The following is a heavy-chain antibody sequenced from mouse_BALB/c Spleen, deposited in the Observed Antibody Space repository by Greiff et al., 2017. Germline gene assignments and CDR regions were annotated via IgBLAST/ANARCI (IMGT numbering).Heavy chain of an antibody. Sequence: EVKLMESGGGLVKPGGSLKLSCAASGFAFSSYDMPWVRQTPGKRLEWVAYISSGGGSTYYPDTVKGRFTISRDNAKNTLYLQMSSLKSEDTAMYYCARRDFYFDYGGQGTTLTVSA. V-gene: IGHV5-12-1*01. D-gene: IGHD3-3*01. CDR1: GFAFSSYD. CDR2: ISSGGGST. J-gene: IGHJ2*01. CDR3: ARRDFYFDY.